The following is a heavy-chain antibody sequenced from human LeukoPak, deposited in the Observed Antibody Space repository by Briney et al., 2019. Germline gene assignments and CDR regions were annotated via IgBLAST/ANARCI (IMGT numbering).Heavy chain of an antibody. CDR2: IRPDGRIQ. CDR3: AKDYGWGVDY. J-gene: IGHJ4*02. D-gene: IGHD6-19*01. Sequence: GGSLRLSCAASGFTFSSYGMHWVRRAPGKGLEWIAFIRPDGRIQHYADSVKGRFIISRDNSEVTVYLQMNSLRTEDTAVYFCAKDYGWGVDYWGQGTLVTVSS. V-gene: IGHV3-30*02. CDR1: GFTFSSYG.